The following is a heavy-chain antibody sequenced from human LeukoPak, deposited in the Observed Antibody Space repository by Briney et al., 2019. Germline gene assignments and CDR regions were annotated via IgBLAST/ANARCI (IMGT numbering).Heavy chain of an antibody. CDR1: GFTFGDYA. CDR3: TRGGGAFSGFDL. CDR2: IRSKPYGGTT. Sequence: GGSLRLSCTASGFTFGDYAMTWVRQAPGKGLEGVGFIRSKPYGGTTEYAASVKVRFIISRDDSKSIAYLQMNSLKTEDTALYFCTRGGGAFSGFDLWGQGTLLTVSS. D-gene: IGHD5-12*01. J-gene: IGHJ4*02. V-gene: IGHV3-49*04.